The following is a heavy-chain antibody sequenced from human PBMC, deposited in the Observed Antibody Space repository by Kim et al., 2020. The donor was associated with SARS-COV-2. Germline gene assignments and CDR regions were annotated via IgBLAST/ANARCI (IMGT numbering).Heavy chain of an antibody. J-gene: IGHJ5*02. CDR1: GFTFSSYA. D-gene: IGHD3-3*01. CDR2: ISGSGGST. CDR3: AKSWPVRFLEWLIFDP. V-gene: IGHV3-23*01. Sequence: GGSLRLSCAASGFTFSSYAMSWVRQAPGKGLEWVSAISGSGGSTYYADSVKGRFTISRDNSKNTLYLQMNSLRAEDTAVYYCAKSWPVRFLEWLIFDPWGQGTLVTVSS.